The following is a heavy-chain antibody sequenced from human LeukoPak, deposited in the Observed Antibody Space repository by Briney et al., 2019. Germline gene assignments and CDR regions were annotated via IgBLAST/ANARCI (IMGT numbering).Heavy chain of an antibody. CDR3: ARDDPKYDYGDYYDAFDI. J-gene: IGHJ3*02. D-gene: IGHD4-17*01. Sequence: GGSLRLSCAASRFTFSSYGMHWVRQAPGKGLEWVAVIWYDGSNKYYADSVKGRFTISRDNSKNTLYLQMNSLRAEDTAVYYCARDDPKYDYGDYYDAFDIWGQGTMVTVSS. CDR2: IWYDGSNK. CDR1: RFTFSSYG. V-gene: IGHV3-33*08.